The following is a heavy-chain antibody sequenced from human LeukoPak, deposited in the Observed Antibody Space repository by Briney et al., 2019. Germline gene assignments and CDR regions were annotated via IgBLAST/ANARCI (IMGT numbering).Heavy chain of an antibody. CDR2: ISGSGDST. Sequence: GGSLRLSCAASGFTFSSYAMSWVRQAPGKGLEWVSAISGSGDSTYYADSVKGRFTISRDNPKNTLYLQMDSLRAEDTAVYYCAKLTNYDSSGFDPWGQGTLVTVSS. CDR3: AKLTNYDSSGFDP. CDR1: GFTFSSYA. V-gene: IGHV3-23*01. D-gene: IGHD3-22*01. J-gene: IGHJ5*02.